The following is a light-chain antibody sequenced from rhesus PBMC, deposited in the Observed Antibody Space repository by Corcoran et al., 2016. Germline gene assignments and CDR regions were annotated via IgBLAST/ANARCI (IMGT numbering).Light chain of an antibody. CDR3: LQYKSYPLT. Sequence: DIQMTQSPSSLSASVGDTVTITCRASQGISSSLNWFQQKPGKAPKLLSYAASSLESGVPSRFRGSGPGTEFTLTSSSLQTEDFAVYYCLQYKSYPLTFGGGTKVEIK. V-gene: IGKV1-28*02. CDR2: AAS. CDR1: QGISSS. J-gene: IGKJ4*01.